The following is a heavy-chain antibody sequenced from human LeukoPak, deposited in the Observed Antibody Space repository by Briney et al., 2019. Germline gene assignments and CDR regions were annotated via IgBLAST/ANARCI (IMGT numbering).Heavy chain of an antibody. CDR1: GYTFTSYD. J-gene: IGHJ5*02. D-gene: IGHD2-2*02. V-gene: IGHV1-8*03. CDR2: MNPNSGNT. CDR3: ARGLTTLGYCSSTSCYNNWFDP. Sequence: GASVKVSCKASGYTFTSYDINWVRQATGQGLEWMGWMNPNSGNTGYAQKFQGRVTITRNTSISTAYMELSSPRSEDTAVYYCARGLTTLGYCSSTSCYNNWFDPWGQGTLVTVSS.